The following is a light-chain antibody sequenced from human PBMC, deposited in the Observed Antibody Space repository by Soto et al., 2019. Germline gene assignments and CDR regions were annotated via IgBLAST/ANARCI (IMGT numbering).Light chain of an antibody. V-gene: IGKV1-5*03. Sequence: DIQMTQSPSTLSASVGDRVTITCRASQSISSWLAWYQQKPGKAPKLLIYKASSLESGVPSRFSGSGSGTEFTLTISSLQPDDFATHYCQKYNSYSTFGQGTKLEIK. CDR1: QSISSW. J-gene: IGKJ2*01. CDR2: KAS. CDR3: QKYNSYST.